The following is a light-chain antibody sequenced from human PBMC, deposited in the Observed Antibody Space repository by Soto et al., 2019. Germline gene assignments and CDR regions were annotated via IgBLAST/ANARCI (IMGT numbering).Light chain of an antibody. CDR2: GAF. Sequence: EILMTQSPVTLSVSPGERATLSCRASQSVSSNLAWYQQKPGQAPSLLIYGAFTRATGIPARFSGTGSGTEFTLTISSLQSEDFALYYCQQYNDWRLTFGQGTKVDIK. J-gene: IGKJ1*01. CDR3: QQYNDWRLT. V-gene: IGKV3-15*01. CDR1: QSVSSN.